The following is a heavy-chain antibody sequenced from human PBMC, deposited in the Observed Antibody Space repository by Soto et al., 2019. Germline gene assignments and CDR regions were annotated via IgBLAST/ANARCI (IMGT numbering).Heavy chain of an antibody. J-gene: IGHJ4*02. CDR1: GFTFSSYA. CDR3: AKSDRNLGYFDY. CDR2: ISGSGGST. D-gene: IGHD7-27*01. Sequence: PGGSLRLSCTASGFTFSSYAMSWVRQSPGKGLEWVSTISGSGGSTYYADSVKGRFTISRDNSKNTLYLQMNSLRAEDTAVYYCAKSDRNLGYFDYWGQGTLVTVSS. V-gene: IGHV3-23*01.